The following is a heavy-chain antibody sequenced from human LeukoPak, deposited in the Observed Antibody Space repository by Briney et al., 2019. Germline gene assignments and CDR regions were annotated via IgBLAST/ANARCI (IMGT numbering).Heavy chain of an antibody. CDR2: INSDGSST. D-gene: IGHD6-13*01. Sequence: GGSLRLSCAASGFTFSSYWMHWVRQAPGKGLVWVSRINSDGSSTSYADSVKGRFTISRDNAKNTLYLQMNSLRAEDTAVHYCARGLAAAGDNYMDVWGKGTTVTISS. CDR3: ARGLAAAGDNYMDV. CDR1: GFTFSSYW. J-gene: IGHJ6*03. V-gene: IGHV3-74*01.